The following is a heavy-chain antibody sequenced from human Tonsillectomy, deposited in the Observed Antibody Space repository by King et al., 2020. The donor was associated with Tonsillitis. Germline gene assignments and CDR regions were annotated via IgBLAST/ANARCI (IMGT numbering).Heavy chain of an antibody. Sequence: EQLVQSGAEVKKPGASVKVSCKASGYTFTGYYMYWVRQAPGQGLEWMGWLNPNSGGTNYAQKFQGRVTMTRDTSISTVYMELGRLRSDDTAVYYCARDSDNFWSGSRTAPDYWGQGTLVTVSS. D-gene: IGHD3-3*01. V-gene: IGHV1-2*02. J-gene: IGHJ4*02. CDR3: ARDSDNFWSGSRTAPDY. CDR1: GYTFTGYY. CDR2: LNPNSGGT.